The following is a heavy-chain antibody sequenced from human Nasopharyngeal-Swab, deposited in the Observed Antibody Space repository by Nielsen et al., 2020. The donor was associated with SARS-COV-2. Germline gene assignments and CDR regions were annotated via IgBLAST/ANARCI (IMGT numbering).Heavy chain of an antibody. D-gene: IGHD6-19*01. CDR3: ARSPYSSGWYYFDY. Sequence: ASVKVSCKASGYTFTSYYIHWLRQAPGQGLEWMGIINPSGGSKSYAQKFQGRVTMTRDTSTSTVYMELSSLTSEDTAVYYCARSPYSSGWYYFDYWGQGTLVTVSS. J-gene: IGHJ4*02. CDR1: GYTFTSYY. CDR2: INPSGGSK. V-gene: IGHV1-46*01.